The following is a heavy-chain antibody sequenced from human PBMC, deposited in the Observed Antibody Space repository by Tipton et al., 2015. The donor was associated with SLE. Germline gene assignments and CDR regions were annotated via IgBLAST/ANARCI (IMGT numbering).Heavy chain of an antibody. D-gene: IGHD4-17*01. J-gene: IGHJ6*02. CDR2: ISGSGGST. CDR1: GFTFISYA. CDR3: AKGGYGDYYYGMDV. Sequence: SLRLSCAASGFTFISYAMSWVRQAPGKGLEWVSAISGSGGSTYYADSVKGRFTISRDNSKNTLYLQMNSLRAEDTAVYYCAKGGYGDYYYGMDVWGQGTTVTVSS. V-gene: IGHV3-23*01.